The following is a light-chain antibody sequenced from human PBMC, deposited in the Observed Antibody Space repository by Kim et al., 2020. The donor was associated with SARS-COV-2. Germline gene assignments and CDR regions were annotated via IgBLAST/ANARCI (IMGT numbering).Light chain of an antibody. CDR2: AAS. J-gene: IGKJ1*01. CDR1: QGISNS. V-gene: IGKV1-27*01. CDR3: QKYNSAPPWT. Sequence: SVGDRVTITCRASQGISNSLAWYQQKPGKVPKLLIYAASTLQSGVPSRFSGSGSGTDFTLTISSLQAEDVAIYYCQKYNSAPPWTFGQGTKVDIK.